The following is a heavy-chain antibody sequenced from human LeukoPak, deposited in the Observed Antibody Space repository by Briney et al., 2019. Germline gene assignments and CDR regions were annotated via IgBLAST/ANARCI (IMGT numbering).Heavy chain of an antibody. J-gene: IGHJ3*02. V-gene: IGHV4-59*08. CDR3: AVRQRPGAFDI. Sequence: KPSDTLSLTCTVSGGSISSDYWNWIRQPPGKGLEWIGFIYYSGSTNYNPSLKSRVSISMDMSTNQFSLKLSSVTAADTAVYYCAVRQRPGAFDIWGQGTVVTVSS. CDR2: IYYSGST. CDR1: GGSISSDY. D-gene: IGHD1-14*01.